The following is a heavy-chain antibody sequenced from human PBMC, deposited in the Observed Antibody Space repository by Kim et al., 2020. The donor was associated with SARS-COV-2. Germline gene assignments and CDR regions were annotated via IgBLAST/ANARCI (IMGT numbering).Heavy chain of an antibody. J-gene: IGHJ4*02. CDR3: AKDRTYGSGSYYYDY. V-gene: IGHV3-23*01. D-gene: IGHD3-10*01. Sequence: NSGKGRFPTSRDTSKNPLYLQMNSLRAEDTALYYCAKDRTYGSGSYYYDYWGQGTLVTVSS.